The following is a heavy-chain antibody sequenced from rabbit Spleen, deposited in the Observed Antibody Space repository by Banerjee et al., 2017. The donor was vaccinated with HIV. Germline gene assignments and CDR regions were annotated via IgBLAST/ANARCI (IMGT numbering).Heavy chain of an antibody. CDR2: VDTGDGDT. J-gene: IGHJ6*01. CDR3: AREDVGGSVSL. CDR1: GFDLSSNYY. Sequence: QSLEESGGDLVKPGGSLTLTCKASGFDLSSNYYMCWVRQAPGKGLEWIACVDTGDGDTYYASWAKGRFTISSDNAQNTVDLQMNSLTAADTATYFCAREDVGGSVSLWGQGTLVTVS. D-gene: IGHD1-1*01. V-gene: IGHV1S40*01.